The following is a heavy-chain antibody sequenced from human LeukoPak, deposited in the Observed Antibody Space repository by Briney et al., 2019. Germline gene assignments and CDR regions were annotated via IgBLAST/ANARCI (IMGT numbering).Heavy chain of an antibody. CDR2: IYTSGST. J-gene: IGHJ4*02. D-gene: IGHD3-16*01. CDR1: GGSIRSGTYY. Sequence: SQTLSLTCTVSGGSIRSGTYYWSWIRQSAGKGLEWIGRIYTSGSTNYKPSLKSRVTISLDTSKNQVSLKLSTVTAADTALYYWARWLGQYDQRGFDYWGQGTLVTVSS. CDR3: ARWLGQYDQRGFDY. V-gene: IGHV4-61*02.